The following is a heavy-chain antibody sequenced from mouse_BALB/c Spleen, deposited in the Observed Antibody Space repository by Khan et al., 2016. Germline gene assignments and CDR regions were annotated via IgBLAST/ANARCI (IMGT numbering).Heavy chain of an antibody. J-gene: IGHJ3*01. Sequence: EVQLQESGPDLVKPSQSLSLTCTVTGYSITSGYSWHWIRQFPGNKLEWMGYIHYSGSTNYNPSLKSRISITRDTFKNQFFLQLNSVTTEDTATYYWARGGEGYYRAWFDYWGQGTLVTVSA. CDR2: IHYSGST. D-gene: IGHD2-3*01. V-gene: IGHV3-1*02. CDR3: ARGGEGYYRAWFDY. CDR1: GYSITSGYS.